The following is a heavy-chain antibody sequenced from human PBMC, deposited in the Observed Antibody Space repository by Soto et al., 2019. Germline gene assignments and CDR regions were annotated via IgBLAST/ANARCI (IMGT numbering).Heavy chain of an antibody. CDR1: GGTFSSYT. CDR3: ARDPADGYSGYDYYFDY. CDR2: IIPILGIA. Sequence: QVQLVQSGAEVKKPGSSVKVSCKASGGTFSSYTISWVRQAPGQGLEWMGRIIPILGIANYAQKFQGRVTITADKSTSTAYMELSSLRSEDTAVYYCARDPADGYSGYDYYFDYWGQGTLVTVSS. D-gene: IGHD5-12*01. J-gene: IGHJ4*02. V-gene: IGHV1-69*08.